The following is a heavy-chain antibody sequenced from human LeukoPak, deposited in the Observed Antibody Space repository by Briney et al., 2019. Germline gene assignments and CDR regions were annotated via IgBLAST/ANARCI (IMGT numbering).Heavy chain of an antibody. V-gene: IGHV3-66*01. Sequence: GGSLRLSCAASGFTVSSNYMSWVRQAPGKGLEFVSVIYSGGGTYYADSVKGRFTISRDNSKNTLYLQMNSLRAEDTAVYYCATPVPHGSDPSLYYYYMDVWGKGTTVTISS. D-gene: IGHD3-10*01. CDR2: IYSGGGT. CDR1: GFTVSSNY. CDR3: ATPVPHGSDPSLYYYYMDV. J-gene: IGHJ6*03.